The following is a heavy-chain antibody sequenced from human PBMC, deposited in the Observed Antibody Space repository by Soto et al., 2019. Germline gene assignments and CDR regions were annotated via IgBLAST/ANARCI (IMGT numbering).Heavy chain of an antibody. D-gene: IGHD5-18*01. V-gene: IGHV1-3*05. CDR1: GYTFTSYA. CDR3: PRDSQYSYGYDFQH. CDR2: INAGNGNT. J-gene: IGHJ1*01. Sequence: QVQLVQSGAEEKKPGASVKVSCKASGYTFTSYAMHWVRQAPGQRLEWMGWINAGNGNTKYSQKFQGRVTITRDTSASTAYMELSSLRSEDTAVYYCPRDSQYSYGYDFQHWGQGTLVTVSS.